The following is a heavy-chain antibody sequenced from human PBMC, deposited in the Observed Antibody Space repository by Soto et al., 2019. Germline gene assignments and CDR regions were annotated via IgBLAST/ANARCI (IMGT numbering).Heavy chain of an antibody. V-gene: IGHV1-18*01. Sequence: VASVKVSCKGFGYSFMKYGINWVRQAPGQGLEWVGWISPYSGYTHSAQKFHGRLTLTTDTAASTAYMELRILRSADTALYYCAREASVLVPAAQPSRFDSWGQGTLGTVSS. CDR2: ISPYSGYT. CDR1: GYSFMKYG. J-gene: IGHJ4*02. D-gene: IGHD2-2*01. CDR3: AREASVLVPAAQPSRFDS.